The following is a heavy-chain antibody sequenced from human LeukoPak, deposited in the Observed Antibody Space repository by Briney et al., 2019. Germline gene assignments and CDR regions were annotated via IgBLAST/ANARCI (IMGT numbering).Heavy chain of an antibody. CDR1: NGSISSSNW. V-gene: IGHV4-4*02. J-gene: IGHJ4*02. CDR3: ARHKSSAYDSSGYFLDY. D-gene: IGHD3-22*01. Sequence: SGTLSLTCAVSNGSISSSNWWSWVRPAPGTGLEWIGEIYHNGNNKYNPSLKSRVTISVDTSKNQFSLKLSSVTAADTAVYYCARHKSSAYDSSGYFLDYWGQGTLVTVSS. CDR2: IYHNGNN.